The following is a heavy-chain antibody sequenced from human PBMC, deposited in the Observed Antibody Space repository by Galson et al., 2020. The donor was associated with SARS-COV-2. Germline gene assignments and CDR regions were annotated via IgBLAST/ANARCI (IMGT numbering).Heavy chain of an antibody. J-gene: IGHJ6*02. Sequence: ASETLSLTCTVSGGSISSGGYYWSWIRQHPGKGLEWIGYIYYSGSTYYNPSLKSRVTISVDTSKNQFSLKLSSVTAADTAVYYCARDSPGADGMDVWGQGTTVTGSS. CDR3: ARDSPGADGMDV. CDR2: IYYSGST. V-gene: IGHV4-31*03. CDR1: GGSISSGGYY.